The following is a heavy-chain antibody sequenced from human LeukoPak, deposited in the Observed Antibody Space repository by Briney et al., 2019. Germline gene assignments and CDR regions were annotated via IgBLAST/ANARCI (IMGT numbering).Heavy chain of an antibody. D-gene: IGHD6-13*01. J-gene: IGHJ4*02. CDR3: ARADSSSWYGEFDY. V-gene: IGHV1-69*05. CDR1: GGTFSSYA. Sequence: GSSVKVSCKASGGTFSSYAISWVRQAPGQGPEWMGGIIPIFGTASYAQKFQGRVTMTRDTSTSTVYMELSSLRSEDTAVYYCARADSSSWYGEFDYWGQGTLVTVSS. CDR2: IIPIFGTA.